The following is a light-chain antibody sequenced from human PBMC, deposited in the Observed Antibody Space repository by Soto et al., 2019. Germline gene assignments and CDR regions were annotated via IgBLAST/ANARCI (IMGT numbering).Light chain of an antibody. CDR2: AAS. Sequence: DIQMTQSPSTLSGSVGDRVTITCRASQSISSWLAWYQQKPGKAPELLIYAASSLESGVPSRFSGGGSGTDFTLTISSLQPEDFATYYCQQVYVYPSTFGGGTKVDIK. CDR3: QQVYVYPST. J-gene: IGKJ4*01. CDR1: QSISSW. V-gene: IGKV1-5*01.